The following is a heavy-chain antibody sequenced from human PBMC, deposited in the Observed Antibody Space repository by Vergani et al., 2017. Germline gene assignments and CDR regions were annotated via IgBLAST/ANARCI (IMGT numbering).Heavy chain of an antibody. CDR3: EKDGRENSDYGYFDY. CDR1: GFSLNTYG. V-gene: IGHV3-30*02. CDR2: IGYDGRIK. Sequence: QVQLVETGGGVVQPGGSLRLYCATSGFSLNTYGAHWVRQAPGKGLEGVAFIGYDGRIKYNLDSVKGRFTISRDTSKKTLSLQMRSLRADDTAVYYCEKDGRENSDYGYFDYWGQGTLVTVSS. J-gene: IGHJ4*02. D-gene: IGHD4-17*01.